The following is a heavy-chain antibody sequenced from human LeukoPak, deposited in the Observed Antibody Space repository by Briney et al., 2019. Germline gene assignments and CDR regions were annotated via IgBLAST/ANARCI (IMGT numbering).Heavy chain of an antibody. CDR3: ARRPGAAGYYYDSSGYSNPLDY. V-gene: IGHV4-34*01. CDR2: INHSGST. J-gene: IGHJ4*02. Sequence: SETLSLTCAVYGGSFSGYYWSWIRQPPGKGLEWIGEINHSGSTNYNPSLKSRVTKSVDTSKNQFSLKLSSVTAADTAVYYCARRPGAAGYYYDSSGYSNPLDYWGQGTLVTVSS. CDR1: GGSFSGYY. D-gene: IGHD3-22*01.